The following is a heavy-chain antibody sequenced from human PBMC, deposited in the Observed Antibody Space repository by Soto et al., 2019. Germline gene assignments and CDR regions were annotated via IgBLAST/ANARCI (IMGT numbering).Heavy chain of an antibody. J-gene: IGHJ4*02. CDR2: ISSNGVST. Sequence: GGSLRLSCAASGFTFSDYAMSWVRQAPGKGLQWVSGISSNGVSTYYADSVKGRFTISRDNSKNALFLQMNSLRAEDTAVYYCAKITVSQWLLSRYFDYWGQGSPVTVSS. CDR1: GFTFSDYA. V-gene: IGHV3-23*01. CDR3: AKITVSQWLLSRYFDY. D-gene: IGHD3-3*01.